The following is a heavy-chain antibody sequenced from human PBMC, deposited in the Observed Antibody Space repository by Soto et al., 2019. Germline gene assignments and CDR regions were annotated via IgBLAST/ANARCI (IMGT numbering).Heavy chain of an antibody. Sequence: SETLSLTCTVSGGSISSGGYYWSWIRQHPGKGLEWIGYIYYSGSTYYNTSLKSRVTISVDTSKNQFSLKLSSVTAADTAVYYCARVTIFANYYMDVWGKGTTVTVSS. J-gene: IGHJ6*03. CDR1: GGSISSGGYY. D-gene: IGHD3-3*01. CDR3: ARVTIFANYYMDV. CDR2: IYYSGST. V-gene: IGHV4-31*03.